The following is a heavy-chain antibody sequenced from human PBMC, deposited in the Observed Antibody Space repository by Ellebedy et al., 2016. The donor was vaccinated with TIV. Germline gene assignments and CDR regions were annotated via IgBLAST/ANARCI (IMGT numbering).Heavy chain of an antibody. V-gene: IGHV3-74*01. CDR3: ARGWGNFDY. J-gene: IGHJ4*02. D-gene: IGHD3-16*01. CDR2: IRSDGGST. Sequence: GGSLRLSCAASGFTFSTYWMHWVRQAPGKGLVWVSRIRSDGGSTTYADSVKGRFTISRDNAKNTLYLQMNSLRAEDTAVYYCARGWGNFDYWGQGTLVTVSS. CDR1: GFTFSTYW.